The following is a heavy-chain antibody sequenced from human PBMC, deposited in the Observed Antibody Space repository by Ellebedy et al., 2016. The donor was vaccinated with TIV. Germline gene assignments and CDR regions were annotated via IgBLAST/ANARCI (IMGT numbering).Heavy chain of an antibody. CDR1: GYSFTSYW. CDR3: ARRITMVRGVIRETYAFDI. V-gene: IGHV5-51*01. J-gene: IGHJ3*02. CDR2: IYPGDSDT. D-gene: IGHD3-10*01. Sequence: GESLKISCKGSGYSFTSYWIGWVRQMPGKGLEWMGIIYPGDSDTRYSPSFQGQVTISADKSISTAYLQSSSLKASDTAMYYCARRITMVRGVIRETYAFDIWGQGTMVTVSS.